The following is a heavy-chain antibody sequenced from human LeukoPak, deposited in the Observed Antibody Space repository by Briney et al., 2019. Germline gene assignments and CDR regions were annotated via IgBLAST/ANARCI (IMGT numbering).Heavy chain of an antibody. D-gene: IGHD6-19*01. J-gene: IGHJ4*02. CDR3: ARAIRNYSSGWGWTQAQQLDY. V-gene: IGHV4-34*12. CDR2: TILSGST. Sequence: SEKLSFKASVDGGSICAISWGRLRQRPGHGWEGRGITILSGSTNYNPSLKSRVTISVDTSKDQFSLKLSSVTAADTAVYYCARAIRNYSSGWGWTQAQQLDYWGQGTLVTVPS. CDR1: GGSICAIS.